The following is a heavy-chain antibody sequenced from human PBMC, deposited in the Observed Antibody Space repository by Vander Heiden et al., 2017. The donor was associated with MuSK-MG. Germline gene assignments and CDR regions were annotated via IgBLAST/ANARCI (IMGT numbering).Heavy chain of an antibody. CDR1: GYSFTGYW. Sequence: VQLAQSGAEVTKPGESLKISCKGSGYSFTGYWIGWVRQMHGKGLDWMWIIYPGDSGTRYSPSFQGQVTISADKSISTAYLQWSSLKASDTAMYYCARRGGFEGTNGVWRRSGMDVWGQGTTVTVSS. J-gene: IGHJ6*02. CDR3: ARRGGFEGTNGVWRRSGMDV. D-gene: IGHD2-8*01. V-gene: IGHV5-51*01. CDR2: IYPGDSGT.